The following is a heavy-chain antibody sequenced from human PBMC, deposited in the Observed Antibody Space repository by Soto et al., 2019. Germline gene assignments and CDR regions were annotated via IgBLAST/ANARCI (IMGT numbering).Heavy chain of an antibody. V-gene: IGHV4-34*01. CDR1: GGSFSGYY. J-gene: IGHJ5*02. Sequence: QVQLQQWGAGLLKPSETLSLTCAVYGGSFSGYYWSWIRQPPGKGLEWIGEINHSGSTNYNPSLKSRFTISVDTSKNQFSLKLSSVTAADTAVYYCALAYSSSFPWFDPWGQGTLVTVSS. CDR3: ALAYSSSFPWFDP. CDR2: INHSGST. D-gene: IGHD6-13*01.